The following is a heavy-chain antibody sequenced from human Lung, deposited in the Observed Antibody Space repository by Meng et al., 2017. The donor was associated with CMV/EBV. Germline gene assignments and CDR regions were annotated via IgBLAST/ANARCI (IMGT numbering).Heavy chain of an antibody. D-gene: IGHD3-10*01. V-gene: IGHV4-31*03. CDR1: GGSISSGGYY. J-gene: IGHJ5*02. CDR3: ARASYGSGSPLGESWFDP. CDR2: IHSSGST. Sequence: VQLQGSGPRMVKPSQTLSLTCTVSGGSISSGGYYWSWIRQHPGKGLEWIGYIHSSGSTYYNPSLRSRLTISVDTSKNQFSLKLSSVTAADTAVYYCARASYGSGSPLGESWFDPWGQGTLVTVSS.